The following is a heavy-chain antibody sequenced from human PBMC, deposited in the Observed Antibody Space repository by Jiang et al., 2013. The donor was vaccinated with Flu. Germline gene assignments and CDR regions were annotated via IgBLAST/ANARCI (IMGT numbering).Heavy chain of an antibody. CDR1: GYSFNSHW. CDR2: IDPSTSYI. CDR3: ARVSWTGYFDLDY. V-gene: IGHV5-10-1*01. J-gene: IGHJ4*02. Sequence: AEVKKPGESLRISCEASGYSFNSHWITWVRQVPGKGLEWMGRIDPSTSYINYSPSFQGHVTLSVDKSISTVYLQWRSLTASDTAMYYCARVSWTGYFDLDYWGQGTLVTVSS. D-gene: IGHD3/OR15-3a*01.